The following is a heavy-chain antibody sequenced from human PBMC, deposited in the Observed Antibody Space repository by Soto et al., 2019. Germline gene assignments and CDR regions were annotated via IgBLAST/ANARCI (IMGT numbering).Heavy chain of an antibody. V-gene: IGHV1-69*13. D-gene: IGHD3-10*01. J-gene: IGHJ4*02. CDR2: IIPIFGTA. Sequence: SVQVSCKASGGTFSSYAISWVRQAPGQGLEWMGGIIPIFGTANYAQKFQGRVTITADESTSTAYMELSSLRSEDTAVYDCARGMVPGTYLPGLSDYWGQGTLVTVSS. CDR1: GGTFSSYA. CDR3: ARGMVPGTYLPGLSDY.